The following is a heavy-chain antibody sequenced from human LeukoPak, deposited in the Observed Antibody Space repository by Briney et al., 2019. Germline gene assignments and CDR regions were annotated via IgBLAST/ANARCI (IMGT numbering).Heavy chain of an antibody. D-gene: IGHD2-21*01. CDR1: GGSISGTNW. J-gene: IGHJ4*02. Sequence: PSETLSLTCGVSGGSISGTNWWSWVRQPPGQGLEWIGETSLAGQTNYNPSLNGRVTMSLDKSSNQLSLHLTSVTAADTAVYYCARCTGVVRGLDSWGPGTLVTVSS. V-gene: IGHV4/OR15-8*02. CDR2: TSLAGQT. CDR3: ARCTGVVRGLDS.